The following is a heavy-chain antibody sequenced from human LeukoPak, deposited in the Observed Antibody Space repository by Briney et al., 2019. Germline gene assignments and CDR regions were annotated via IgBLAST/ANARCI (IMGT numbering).Heavy chain of an antibody. CDR1: GFTFSRDS. J-gene: IGHJ4*02. V-gene: IGHV3-48*01. CDR3: ARGSVDLRSGWYWLY. Sequence: GGSLRLSCAASGFTFSRDSMNWVRLGGGKGQEWDSFVSGSRGVKHNADYVKGRYTISRDNAKNSLYLQMNSLRAEDTAVYYCARGSVDLRSGWYWLYWGQGSLVTVSS. CDR2: VSGSRGVK. D-gene: IGHD6-19*01.